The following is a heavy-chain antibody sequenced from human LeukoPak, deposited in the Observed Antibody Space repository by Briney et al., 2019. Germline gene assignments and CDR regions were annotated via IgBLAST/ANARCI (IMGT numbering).Heavy chain of an antibody. D-gene: IGHD6-13*01. CDR1: GGSTSSYY. CDR2: IHYSGIT. CDR3: ARQVGQQLVERWFDP. J-gene: IGHJ5*02. V-gene: IGHV4-59*08. Sequence: PSETLSLTCTVSGGSTSSYYWSWIRQPPGKGLEWIGYIHYSGITNYNPSLGSRVTISVDTSKNQFSLKLSSVTAADTAVYYCARQVGQQLVERWFDPWGQGTLVTVSS.